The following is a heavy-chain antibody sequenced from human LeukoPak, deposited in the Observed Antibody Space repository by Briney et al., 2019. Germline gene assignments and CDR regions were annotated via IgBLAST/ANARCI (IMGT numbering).Heavy chain of an antibody. CDR3: AKAGDVDTEYYFDY. Sequence: GRSLRLSCAASGFTFSSYGMHWVRQAPGKGLEWVAAIWYGGSNKYYADAVKGRFTISRDNSKDTLYLQMNSLRAEDTALYYCAKAGDVDTEYYFDYWGQGTLVTVSS. CDR1: GFTFSSYG. D-gene: IGHD5-18*01. V-gene: IGHV3-30*18. CDR2: IWYGGSNK. J-gene: IGHJ4*02.